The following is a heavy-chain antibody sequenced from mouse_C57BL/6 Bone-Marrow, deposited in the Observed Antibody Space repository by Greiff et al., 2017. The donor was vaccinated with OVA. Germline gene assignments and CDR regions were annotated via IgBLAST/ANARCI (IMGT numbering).Heavy chain of an antibody. CDR2: IDPSDSYT. CDR3: ARLGSSSYAMDY. J-gene: IGHJ4*01. V-gene: IGHV1-50*01. D-gene: IGHD1-1*01. CDR1: GYTFTSYW. Sequence: QVQLQQSGAELVKPGASVKLSCKASGYTFTSYWMQWVKQRPGQGLEWIGEIDPSDSYTNYNQKFKGKATLTVDTSSSTAYMQLSSLTSEDSAVYYCARLGSSSYAMDYWGQGTSVTVSS.